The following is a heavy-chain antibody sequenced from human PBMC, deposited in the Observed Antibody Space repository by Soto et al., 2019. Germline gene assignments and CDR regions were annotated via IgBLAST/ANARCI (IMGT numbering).Heavy chain of an antibody. CDR2: INPHGGST. J-gene: IGHJ5*02. CDR3: ARSSGGNFGIIIEGSNWFDP. V-gene: IGHV1-46*01. D-gene: IGHD3-3*01. Sequence: ASVKVSCKAPGDTFTSYYLNWVRQAPGQGLEWMGVINPHGGSTKYAQKFQGRITMTRDTSRSTVYMELSSLRSDDTAIYYCARSSGGNFGIIIEGSNWFDPWGQGALVTVSS. CDR1: GDTFTSYY.